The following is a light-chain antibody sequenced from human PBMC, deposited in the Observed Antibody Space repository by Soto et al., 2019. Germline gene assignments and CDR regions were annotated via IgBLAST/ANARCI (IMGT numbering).Light chain of an antibody. CDR3: CSYTSSTVV. Sequence: QSVLTQPASVSGSPGQSITISCTGTSRDVGGYKYVSWYQQHPGKAPKLMIYEVSNRPSGASNRFSGSKSGNTASLTISGLQAEDEADYYCCSYTSSTVVFGGGTKVTVL. J-gene: IGLJ2*01. V-gene: IGLV2-14*01. CDR2: EVS. CDR1: SRDVGGYKY.